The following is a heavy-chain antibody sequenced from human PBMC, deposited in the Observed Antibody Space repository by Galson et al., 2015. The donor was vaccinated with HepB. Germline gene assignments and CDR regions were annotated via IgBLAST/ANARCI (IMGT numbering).Heavy chain of an antibody. Sequence: SLRLSCAASGFSFSGSGLHWVRQASGKGPEWVGRIKSTANSYATAYAASVKGRFTISRDESKNTAYLQMNSLKTEDTAVYYCTRVVNGRFDFDYWGQGTQVTVSS. CDR2: IKSTANSYAT. CDR3: TRVVNGRFDFDY. V-gene: IGHV3-73*01. J-gene: IGHJ4*02. CDR1: GFSFSGSG. D-gene: IGHD1-26*01.